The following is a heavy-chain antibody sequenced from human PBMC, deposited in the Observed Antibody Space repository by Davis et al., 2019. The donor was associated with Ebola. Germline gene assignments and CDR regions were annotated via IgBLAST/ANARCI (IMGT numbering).Heavy chain of an antibody. CDR3: AREGAMEGGDGMDV. V-gene: IGHV3-53*01. CDR2: IYSGGST. CDR1: GFTVSSNY. Sequence: GESLKISCAASGFTVSSNYMSWVRQAPGKGLEWVSVIYSGGSTYYADSVKGRFTISRDNSKNTLYLQMNSLRAEDTAVYYCAREGAMEGGDGMDVWGQGTTVTVSS. D-gene: IGHD5-18*01. J-gene: IGHJ6*02.